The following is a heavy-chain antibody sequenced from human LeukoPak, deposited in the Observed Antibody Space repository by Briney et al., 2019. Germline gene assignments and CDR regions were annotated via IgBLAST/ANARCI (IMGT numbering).Heavy chain of an antibody. CDR3: ARDPDYDILTGYYKGAFDI. J-gene: IGHJ3*02. CDR1: GGSISSYY. Sequence: SETPSLTCTVSGGSISSYYWSWIRQPAGKGLEWIGRIYTSGSTNYNPSLKSRVTMSVDTSKNQFSLKLSSVTAADTAVYYCARDPDYDILTGYYKGAFDIWGQGTMVTVSS. CDR2: IYTSGST. V-gene: IGHV4-4*07. D-gene: IGHD3-9*01.